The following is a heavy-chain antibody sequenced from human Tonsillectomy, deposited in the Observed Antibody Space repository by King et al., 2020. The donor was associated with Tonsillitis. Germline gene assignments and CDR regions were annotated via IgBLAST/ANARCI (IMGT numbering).Heavy chain of an antibody. J-gene: IGHJ3*02. CDR2: IYTSGST. CDR1: GGSISSGSYY. CDR3: ARAQHYDFWSGYPDAFDI. D-gene: IGHD3-3*01. V-gene: IGHV4-61*02. Sequence: QLQLQESGPGLVKPSQTLSLTCTVSGGSISSGSYYWSWIRQPAGKGLEWIGRIYTSGSTNYNPSLKSRVTMSVDTSKNQFSLKLSSVTAADTAVYYCARAQHYDFWSGYPDAFDIWGQGTMVTVSS.